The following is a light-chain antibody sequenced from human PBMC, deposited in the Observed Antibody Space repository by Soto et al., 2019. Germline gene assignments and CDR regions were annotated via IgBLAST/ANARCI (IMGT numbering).Light chain of an antibody. CDR3: QNYDTYAAMWT. CDR2: EAS. CDR1: QSINW. J-gene: IGKJ1*01. V-gene: IGKV1-5*03. Sequence: DIQLAQSPSTLSASVGDRITITCRATQSINWLAWYQQKPGKAPKLLIFEASRLESGVPSRFSGSGSGTEFTLTISSLQPDDFGTYYCQNYDTYAAMWTFGQGTKVDVK.